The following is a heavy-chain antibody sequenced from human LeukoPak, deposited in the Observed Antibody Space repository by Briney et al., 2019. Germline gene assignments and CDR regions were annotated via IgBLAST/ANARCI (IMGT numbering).Heavy chain of an antibody. CDR2: IYYSGST. J-gene: IGHJ4*02. CDR3: ARDTTVTGHFDY. D-gene: IGHD4-17*01. CDR1: GGSISTYY. V-gene: IGHV4-59*01. Sequence: PSETLSLTCTVSGGSISTYYWSWIRQPPGKGLEWIGYIYYSGSTNYNPSLKSRVTISVDKSKNLFSLKLSSVTAADTAVYYCARDTTVTGHFDYWGQGTLVTVPS.